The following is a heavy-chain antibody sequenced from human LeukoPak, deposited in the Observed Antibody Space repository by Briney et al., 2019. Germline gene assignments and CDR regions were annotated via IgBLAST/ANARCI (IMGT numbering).Heavy chain of an antibody. V-gene: IGHV4-30-2*01. D-gene: IGHD6-6*01. CDR2: IYHSGST. J-gene: IGHJ4*02. CDR3: ARAGQLGIIDY. Sequence: PSGTLSLTCAVSGGSISSGGYSWSWIRQPPGKGLEWIGYIYHSGSTYYNPSLKSRVTISVDRSKNQFSLKLSSVTAADTAVYYCARAGQLGIIDYWGQGTLVTVSS. CDR1: GGSISSGGYS.